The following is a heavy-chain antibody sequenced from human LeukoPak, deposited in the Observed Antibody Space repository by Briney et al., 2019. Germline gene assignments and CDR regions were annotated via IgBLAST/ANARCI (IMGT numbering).Heavy chain of an antibody. CDR2: ISSSSSYT. Sequence: KSGGSLRLSCAASEFTFSDYYMSWIRQAPGKGLEWVSYISSSSSYTNYADSVKGRFTISRDNAKISLYLQMNSLRAEDTAVYYCANLGGRIAAVAYDYWGQGTLVTVSS. CDR1: EFTFSDYY. D-gene: IGHD6-13*01. V-gene: IGHV3-11*06. CDR3: ANLGGRIAAVAYDY. J-gene: IGHJ4*01.